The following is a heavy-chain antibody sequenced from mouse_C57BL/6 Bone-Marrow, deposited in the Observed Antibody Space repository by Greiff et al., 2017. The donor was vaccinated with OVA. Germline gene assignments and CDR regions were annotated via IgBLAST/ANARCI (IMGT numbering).Heavy chain of an antibody. D-gene: IGHD2-4*01. J-gene: IGHJ1*03. CDR2: IWSGGST. V-gene: IGHV2-2*01. Sequence: QVQLQQSGPGLVQPSQSLSITCTVSGFSLTSYGVHWVRQSPGKGLEWLGVIWSGGSTDSNAAFIYRLSISKDNSTSQVFFKMSRLQADDTTIYSCARTDYDGGLHWYFDVWGTGTTVTVSS. CDR1: GFSLTSYG. CDR3: ARTDYDGGLHWYFDV.